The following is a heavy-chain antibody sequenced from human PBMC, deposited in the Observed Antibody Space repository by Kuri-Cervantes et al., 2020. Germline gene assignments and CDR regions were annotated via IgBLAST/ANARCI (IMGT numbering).Heavy chain of an antibody. CDR3: AREGDYYDSSDPSRGWFDP. CDR1: GYTFTSYA. V-gene: IGHV1-69*13. D-gene: IGHD3-22*01. CDR2: IIPIFGTA. Sequence: SVKVSCKASGYTFTSYAISWVRQAPGQGLEWMGGIIPIFGTANYAQKFQGRVTITADESTSTAYMELSSLRSEDTAVYYCAREGDYYDSSDPSRGWFDPWGQGTLVTVSS. J-gene: IGHJ5*02.